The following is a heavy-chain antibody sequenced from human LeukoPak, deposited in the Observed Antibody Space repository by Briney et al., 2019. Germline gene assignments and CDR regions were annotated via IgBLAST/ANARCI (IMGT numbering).Heavy chain of an antibody. CDR1: GFTFSSYA. V-gene: IGHV3-64*01. D-gene: IGHD5-18*01. CDR2: VSGNGGST. CDR3: ARDRRRGAPYTALMGAFDI. J-gene: IGHJ3*02. Sequence: PGGSLRLSCAASGFTFSSYAIHWVRQAPGKGLEYVSGVSGNGGSTYYANSVKGRFTISRDNSKNTLSLQMGSLRAEDMAVYYCARDRRRGAPYTALMGAFDIWGQGTMVTVSS.